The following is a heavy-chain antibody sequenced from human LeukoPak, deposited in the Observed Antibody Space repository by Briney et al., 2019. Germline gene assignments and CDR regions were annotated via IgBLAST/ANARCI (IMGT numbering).Heavy chain of an antibody. J-gene: IGHJ6*02. CDR1: GFTFSSYR. CDR2: IKSKTDVETT. D-gene: IGHD6-13*01. V-gene: IGHV3-15*01. CDR3: TTYRQQLVGGDYYYGLDV. Sequence: PGGSLRLSCAASGFTFSSYRVNWVRQVPGKGLEWVGRIKSKTDVETTHYAAPVQGRFTISRDDSKSTLYLQMNSLKTEDTAVYYCTTYRQQLVGGDYYYGLDVWGQGTTVTVSS.